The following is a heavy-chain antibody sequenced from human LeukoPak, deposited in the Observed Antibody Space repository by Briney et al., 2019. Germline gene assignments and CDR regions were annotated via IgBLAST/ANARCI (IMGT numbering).Heavy chain of an antibody. CDR3: ARPRDSGWSKTWDY. CDR2: IKQDGSEK. J-gene: IGHJ4*02. CDR1: GFTSSSYW. Sequence: GGSLRLSCAGSGFTSSSYWMTWVRQAPGKGLEWVANIKQDGSEKYYVDSVKGRFAISRDNAKNSLYLQMNSLTAEDTAVYYCARPRDSGWSKTWDYWGQGTLVTVSS. D-gene: IGHD6-13*01. V-gene: IGHV3-7*03.